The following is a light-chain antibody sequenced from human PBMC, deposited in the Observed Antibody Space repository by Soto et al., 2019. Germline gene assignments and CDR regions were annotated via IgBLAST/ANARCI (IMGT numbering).Light chain of an antibody. CDR1: SSNIGAGYD. J-gene: IGLJ2*01. Sequence: QLVLTQPPSVSGAPGQRVTISCTGSSSNIGAGYDVHWYQQLPGTAPKLLICGNSNRPSGVPDRFSGSKSGTSASLAITGLQAEDEADYYCQSYDSSLSGHVVFGGGTKLTVL. V-gene: IGLV1-40*01. CDR2: GNS. CDR3: QSYDSSLSGHVV.